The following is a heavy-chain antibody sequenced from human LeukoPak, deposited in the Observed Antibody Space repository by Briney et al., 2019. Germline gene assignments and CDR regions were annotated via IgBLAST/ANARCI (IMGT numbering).Heavy chain of an antibody. D-gene: IGHD6-19*01. Sequence: GGSLRLSCAASRFTFSNYAMSWVRQAPGKGLEWVSAISGSGVTTYHADSVKGRFTISRDNSKNTVDLRMDSLRAEDTAVYYCTRDPPSSGWSLDYWGQGILVTVSS. CDR2: ISGSGVTT. J-gene: IGHJ4*02. CDR1: RFTFSNYA. CDR3: TRDPPSSGWSLDY. V-gene: IGHV3-23*01.